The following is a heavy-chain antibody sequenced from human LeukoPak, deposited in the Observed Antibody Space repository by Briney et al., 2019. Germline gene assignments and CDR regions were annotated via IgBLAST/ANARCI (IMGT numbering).Heavy chain of an antibody. CDR3: AKSGRITMVRGVTGPFDY. CDR1: GFTFSSYA. D-gene: IGHD3-10*01. J-gene: IGHJ4*02. V-gene: IGHV3-23*01. Sequence: PGGSLRLSCAASGFTFSSYAMSWVRQAPGKGLEWVSAISGSGGSTYYADSVKGRFTISRDNSKNTLYLQMNSLRAEDTAVYYCAKSGRITMVRGVTGPFDYWGQGTLVTVSS. CDR2: ISGSGGST.